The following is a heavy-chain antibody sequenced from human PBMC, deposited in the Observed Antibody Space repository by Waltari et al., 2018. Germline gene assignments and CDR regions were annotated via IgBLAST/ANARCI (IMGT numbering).Heavy chain of an antibody. CDR3: ARSGYYYGSGSYYTGWGYYYYMDV. CDR1: GYTFTGYY. J-gene: IGHJ6*03. CDR2: INPNSGGT. Sequence: QVQLVQSGAEVKKPGASVKVSCKASGYTFTGYYMHWVRQAPGQGLEWMGWINPNSGGTNYAQKFQGRVTMTRDTSISTAYMELSRLRSDDTAVYYCARSGYYYGSGSYYTGWGYYYYMDVWGKGTTVTVSS. D-gene: IGHD3-10*01. V-gene: IGHV1-2*02.